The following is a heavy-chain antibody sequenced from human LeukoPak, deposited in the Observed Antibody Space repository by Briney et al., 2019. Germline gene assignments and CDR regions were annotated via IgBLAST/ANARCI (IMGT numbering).Heavy chain of an antibody. D-gene: IGHD3-10*01. CDR1: GFIFSDYY. CDR3: IRLWFGEFI. Sequence: GSLRLSCAASGFIFSDYYMDWVRQAPGKGLEWVGRIKSKSDGGTTDYAAPVKGRFTISRDDSKNTLYLQMNSLKTEDTAVYYCIRLWFGEFIWGQGTMVSVSS. J-gene: IGHJ3*02. V-gene: IGHV3-15*01. CDR2: IKSKSDGGTT.